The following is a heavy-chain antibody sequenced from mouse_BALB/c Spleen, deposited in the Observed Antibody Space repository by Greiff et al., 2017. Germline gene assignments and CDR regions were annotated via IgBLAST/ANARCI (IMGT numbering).Heavy chain of an antibody. CDR3: ARERETGTPFAY. Sequence: EVKLVESGGGLVKPGGSLKLSCAASGFTFSDYYMYWVRQTPGKRLEWVATISDGGSYTYYPDSVKGRFTISRDNAKNNLYLQMSSLKSEDTAMYYCARERETGTPFAYWGQGTLVTVSA. V-gene: IGHV5-4*02. CDR2: ISDGGSYT. J-gene: IGHJ3*01. D-gene: IGHD4-1*01. CDR1: GFTFSDYY.